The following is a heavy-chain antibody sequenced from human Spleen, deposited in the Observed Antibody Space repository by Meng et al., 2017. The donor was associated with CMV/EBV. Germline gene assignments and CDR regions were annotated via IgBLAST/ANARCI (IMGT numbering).Heavy chain of an antibody. Sequence: GGSLRLSCAASGFTFSSYSMNWVRQAPGKGLEWVSSMTSNSDIYYADSVRGRFTISRGNAKNSLFLQMNSLRAEDTAVYYCERCMTVRRGQQVVSDAFDIWGQGTMVTVSS. D-gene: IGHD3-22*01. J-gene: IGHJ3*02. CDR2: MTSNSDI. V-gene: IGHV3-21*01. CDR3: ERCMTVRRGQQVVSDAFDI. CDR1: GFTFSSYS.